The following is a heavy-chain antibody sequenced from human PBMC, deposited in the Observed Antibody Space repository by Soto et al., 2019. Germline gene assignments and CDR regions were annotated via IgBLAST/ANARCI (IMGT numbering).Heavy chain of an antibody. CDR2: IYYSGST. Sequence: PSETLSLTCTVSGGSISSYYWSWIRQPPGKGLEWIGYIYYSGSTNYNPSLKSRVTISVDTSKNQFSLKLSSVTAADTAVYYCARSPYSSSFHYYYYDMDVWGQGTTVTVSS. CDR1: GGSISSYY. CDR3: ARSPYSSSFHYYYYDMDV. V-gene: IGHV4-59*01. D-gene: IGHD6-6*01. J-gene: IGHJ6*02.